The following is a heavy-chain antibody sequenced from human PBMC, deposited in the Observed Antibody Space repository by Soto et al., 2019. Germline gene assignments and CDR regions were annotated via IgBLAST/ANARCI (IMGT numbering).Heavy chain of an antibody. CDR2: IYYSGST. Sequence: SETLSLTCTVTGGSITSSSYYWGWIRHPPGKGLEWIGSIYYSGSTYYNPSLKSRVTISVDTSKNQFSLKLSSVTAADTAVYYCATQEVGGSYVYTFDPWGQGTLVTVS. CDR3: ATQEVGGSYVYTFDP. CDR1: GGSITSSSYY. V-gene: IGHV4-39*01. D-gene: IGHD1-26*01. J-gene: IGHJ5*02.